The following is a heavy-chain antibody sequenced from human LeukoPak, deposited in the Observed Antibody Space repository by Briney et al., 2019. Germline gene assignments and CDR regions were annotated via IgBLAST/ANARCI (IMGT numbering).Heavy chain of an antibody. V-gene: IGHV3-21*01. J-gene: IGHJ4*02. Sequence: GGSLRLSCAASTFTFSSYTMNWVRQAPGKGLEWVSSISSSSSYIYYADSVKGRFTISRDNAKNSLYLQMSSLRAEDTAVYYCARARQTGPGYYFDYWGQGTLVTVSS. CDR2: ISSSSSYI. CDR3: ARARQTGPGYYFDY. CDR1: TFTFSSYT. D-gene: IGHD7-27*01.